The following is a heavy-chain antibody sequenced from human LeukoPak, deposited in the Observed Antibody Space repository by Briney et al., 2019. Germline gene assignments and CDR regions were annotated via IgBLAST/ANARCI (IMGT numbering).Heavy chain of an antibody. D-gene: IGHD5-18*01. CDR3: AKDVDTAMVGPADY. V-gene: IGHV3-9*01. Sequence: GRSLRLSCAASGFTFDDYAMHWVRQAPGKGLEWVSGISWNSGSIGYADSVKGRFTISRDNAKNSLYLQMNSLRAEDTALYYCAKDVDTAMVGPADYWGQGTLVTVSS. CDR2: ISWNSGSI. CDR1: GFTFDDYA. J-gene: IGHJ4*02.